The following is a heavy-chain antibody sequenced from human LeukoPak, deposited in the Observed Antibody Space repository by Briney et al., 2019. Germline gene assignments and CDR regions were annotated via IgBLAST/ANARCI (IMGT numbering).Heavy chain of an antibody. CDR2: VYGGGNT. CDR1: GFTVANDR. V-gene: IGHV3-66*01. D-gene: IGHD6-13*01. J-gene: IGHJ3*01. CDR3: ARAYSSSWYDAFDL. Sequence: GGSLRLSCAASGFTVANDRMSWVRQAPGKGLEWVSTVYGGGNTAYADSVKGRFTISRDNAKNSLYLQMNSLRAEDTAVYYCARAYSSSWYDAFDLWGQGTMVTVSS.